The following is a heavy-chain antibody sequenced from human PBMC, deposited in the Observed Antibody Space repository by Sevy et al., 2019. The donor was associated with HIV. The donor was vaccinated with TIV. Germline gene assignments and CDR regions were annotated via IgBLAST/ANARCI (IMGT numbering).Heavy chain of an antibody. CDR3: AREGCTKPHDY. CDR2: LSFGCGKI. Sequence: GGSLRLSCAASGFTFSKYSMSWVRQPPGKGLEWVSTLSFGCGKINYANSVKGRFTISSNNSKSSVYLQMNNLRPEDTAVYYCAREGCTKPHDYWGQGTLVTVSS. V-gene: IGHV3-23*01. CDR1: GFTFSKYS. D-gene: IGHD2-8*01. J-gene: IGHJ4*02.